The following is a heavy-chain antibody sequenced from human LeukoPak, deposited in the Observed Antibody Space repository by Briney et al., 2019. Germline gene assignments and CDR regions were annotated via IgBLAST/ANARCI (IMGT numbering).Heavy chain of an antibody. CDR3: ARGVGFGELSSFPYYYYYMDV. CDR1: GFTFSSYG. Sequence: GGSLRLSCAASGFTFSSYGMHWVRQAPGKGLEWVAFIRYDGSNKYYADSVKGRFTISRDNSKNTLYLQMNSLRAEDTAVYYCARGVGFGELSSFPYYYYYMDVWGKGTTVTVSS. J-gene: IGHJ6*03. D-gene: IGHD3-10*01. V-gene: IGHV3-30*02. CDR2: IRYDGSNK.